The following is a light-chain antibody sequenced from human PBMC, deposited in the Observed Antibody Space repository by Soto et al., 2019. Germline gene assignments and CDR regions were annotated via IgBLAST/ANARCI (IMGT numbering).Light chain of an antibody. V-gene: IGLV1-44*01. CDR1: SSNIETHT. CDR2: SND. Sequence: QSVLTQPPSVSGTPGQRVTVSCSGGSSNIETHTVSWYQSLPGAAPKLPIYSNDERPSGVPDRFSGSKSGTSASLAISGPQSEDEGDYFCAAWDESLSRWVFGRGTKVTVL. J-gene: IGLJ3*02. CDR3: AAWDESLSRWV.